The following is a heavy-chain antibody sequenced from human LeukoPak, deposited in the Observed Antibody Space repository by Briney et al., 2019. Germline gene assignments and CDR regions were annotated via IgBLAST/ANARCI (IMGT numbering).Heavy chain of an antibody. D-gene: IGHD2-2*01. CDR2: IYHSGST. V-gene: IGHV4-30-2*01. J-gene: IGHJ4*02. CDR1: GGSISSGGYS. Sequence: PSETLSLTCAVSGGSISSGGYSWSWIRQPPGKGLEWIGYIYHSGSTYYNPSLKSRVTISVDRSKNQFSLKLSSVTAADTAVYYCARSPHHTMPYFDYWGQGTLVTVSS. CDR3: ARSPHHTMPYFDY.